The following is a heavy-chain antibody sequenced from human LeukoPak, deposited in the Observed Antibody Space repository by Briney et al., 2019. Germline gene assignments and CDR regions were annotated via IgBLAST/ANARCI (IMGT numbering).Heavy chain of an antibody. D-gene: IGHD3-10*01. Sequence: GASVKVSCKASGYTFTSYDINWVRQATGQGLEWMGWMNPNSGNTGYAQKFQGRVTMTRNTSISTACMELSSLRSEDTAVYYCARGGKPGLLRFGGSRYYYYGMDVWGQGTTVTVSS. J-gene: IGHJ6*02. CDR1: GYTFTSYD. CDR2: MNPNSGNT. CDR3: ARGGKPGLLRFGGSRYYYYGMDV. V-gene: IGHV1-8*01.